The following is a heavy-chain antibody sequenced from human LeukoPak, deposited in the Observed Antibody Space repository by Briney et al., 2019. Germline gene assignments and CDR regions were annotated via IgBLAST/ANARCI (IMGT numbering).Heavy chain of an antibody. CDR1: GSTFSDYY. Sequence: GGSLRLSCAASGSTFSDYYMSWIRQAPGKGLEWVSYISSSDSTIYYADSVKGRFTISRDNAKTSLYLQMNSLRAEDTAVYYCARDLSGVAGYTYGRGIDYWGQGTLVTVSS. D-gene: IGHD5-18*01. CDR2: ISSSDSTI. CDR3: ARDLSGVAGYTYGRGIDY. V-gene: IGHV3-11*04. J-gene: IGHJ4*02.